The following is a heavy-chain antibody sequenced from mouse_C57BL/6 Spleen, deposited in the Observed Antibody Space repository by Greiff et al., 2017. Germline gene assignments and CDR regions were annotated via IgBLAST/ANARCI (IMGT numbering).Heavy chain of an antibody. J-gene: IGHJ4*01. CDR1: GYTFTSYW. D-gene: IGHD2-4*01. CDR3: ARHYDYDVGAMDY. Sequence: VQLQQPGAELVKPGASVKMSCKASGYTFTSYWITWVKQRPGQGLEWIGDIYPGSGSTNYNEKFKSKATLTGDTSSSTAYMQLSSLTAEDSAVYYCARHYDYDVGAMDYWGQGTSVTVSS. V-gene: IGHV1-55*01. CDR2: IYPGSGST.